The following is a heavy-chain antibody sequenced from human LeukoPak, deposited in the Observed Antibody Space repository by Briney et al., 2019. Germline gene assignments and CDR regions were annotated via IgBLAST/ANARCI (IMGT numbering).Heavy chain of an antibody. CDR3: ARHLHCKNDKCHPKIEADAFDS. D-gene: IGHD2/OR15-2a*01. Sequence: SQTLSLTCAISGDSVSSNNGAWNWIRQSPSRGLEWLGRTYYRSKWYNDYAESMKGRITISPDTSKNQFSLKLTSVTAADTAVYYCARHLHCKNDKCHPKIEADAFDSWGQGTMVTVSS. V-gene: IGHV6-1*01. J-gene: IGHJ3*01. CDR2: TYYRSKWYN. CDR1: GDSVSSNNGA.